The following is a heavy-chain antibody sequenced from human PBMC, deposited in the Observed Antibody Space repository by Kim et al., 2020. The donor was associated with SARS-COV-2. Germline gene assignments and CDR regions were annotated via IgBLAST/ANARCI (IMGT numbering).Heavy chain of an antibody. Sequence: ASVKVSCKASGYTFTSYGISWVRQAPGQGLEWMGWISAYNGNTNYAQKLQGRVTMTTDTSTSTAYMELRSLRSDDTAVYYCARGPRGDCSSTSCYNIRFDPWGQGTLVTVSS. J-gene: IGHJ5*02. CDR1: GYTFTSYG. CDR3: ARGPRGDCSSTSCYNIRFDP. D-gene: IGHD2-2*02. V-gene: IGHV1-18*04. CDR2: ISAYNGNT.